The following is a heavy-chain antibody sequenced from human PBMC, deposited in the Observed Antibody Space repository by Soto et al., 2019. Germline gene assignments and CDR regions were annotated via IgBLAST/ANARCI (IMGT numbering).Heavy chain of an antibody. V-gene: IGHV5-51*01. CDR3: ARPDSSGYYVN. J-gene: IGHJ4*02. Sequence: GESLKISCNGSGYSYTNYCIALVLQMPGKGLEWMWIIYPVDSDTRYSPSFQGQVTISADKSITTAYLQWSSLKASDTAMYYCARPDSSGYYVNWGQGTLVTVSS. CDR1: GYSYTNYC. CDR2: IYPVDSDT. D-gene: IGHD3-22*01.